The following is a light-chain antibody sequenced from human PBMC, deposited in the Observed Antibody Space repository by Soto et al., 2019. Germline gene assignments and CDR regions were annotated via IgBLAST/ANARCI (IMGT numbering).Light chain of an antibody. J-gene: IGLJ1*01. CDR1: SSDVGGYNY. Sequence: QSALTQPPSASGSPGQSVTISCTGTSSDVGGYNYVSWYQQHPGKAPKLMIYEVSKRPSGVPDRFSGSKSGNTASLAVSGLQSEDEADYCCSSYAGSKNDVFGTGTKLTVL. V-gene: IGLV2-8*01. CDR3: SSYAGSKNDV. CDR2: EVS.